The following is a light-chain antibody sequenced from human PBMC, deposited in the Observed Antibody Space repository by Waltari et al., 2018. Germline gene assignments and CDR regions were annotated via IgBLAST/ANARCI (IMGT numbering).Light chain of an antibody. CDR1: SSDVGAYNY. V-gene: IGLV2-23*02. J-gene: IGLJ1*01. CDR3: YSFAGYTTFYV. Sequence: QSALTQPASVSGSPGQSIAISCTGTSSDVGAYNYVSWYPQHPGKAPKVIIYDVSKRPSGISSRFSGSKSDKTASLTVSGLQAEDEADYFCYSFAGYTTFYVFGSGTKVTVL. CDR2: DVS.